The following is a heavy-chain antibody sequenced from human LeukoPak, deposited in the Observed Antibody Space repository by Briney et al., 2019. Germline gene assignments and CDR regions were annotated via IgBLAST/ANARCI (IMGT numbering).Heavy chain of an antibody. D-gene: IGHD3-22*01. V-gene: IGHV4-39*01. CDR1: GGSISSSSYY. Sequence: SETLSLTCTVSGGSISSSSYYWGWIRQPPGKGLEWIGSIYYSGSTYYNPSLKSRVTISVDTSKNQFSLKLSSVTAADTAAYYCARHPDSKDAFDIWGQGTMVTVSS. CDR2: IYYSGST. CDR3: ARHPDSKDAFDI. J-gene: IGHJ3*02.